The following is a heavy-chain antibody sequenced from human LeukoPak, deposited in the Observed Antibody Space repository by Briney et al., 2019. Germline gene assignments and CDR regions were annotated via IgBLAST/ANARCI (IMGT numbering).Heavy chain of an antibody. V-gene: IGHV4-38-2*02. CDR3: AMTPDRYSYDY. Sequence: PSETLSLTCTVSGYSISSGYYWGWIRQPPGKGLEWIGSIYHSGSTYYNPSLKSRVTISVDTSKNQFSLNLSSVTAADTAVYYCAMTPDRYSYDYWGQGTLVTVSS. J-gene: IGHJ4*02. D-gene: IGHD5-18*01. CDR1: GYSISSGYY. CDR2: IYHSGST.